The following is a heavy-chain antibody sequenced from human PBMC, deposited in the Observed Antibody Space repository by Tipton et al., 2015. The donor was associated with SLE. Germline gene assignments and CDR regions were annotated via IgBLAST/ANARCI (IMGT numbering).Heavy chain of an antibody. CDR2: ISYDASNK. Sequence: SLRLSCAASGFTFSTFAMHWVRQAPGKGLEWVAVISYDASNKNYADSVKGRFTISRDNHQNTLYLQMDSLRDEDTAVYYCARDRDGFSGYEYYWGQGTLVTVSS. CDR1: GFTFSTFA. J-gene: IGHJ4*02. V-gene: IGHV3-30-3*01. D-gene: IGHD5-12*01. CDR3: ARDRDGFSGYEYY.